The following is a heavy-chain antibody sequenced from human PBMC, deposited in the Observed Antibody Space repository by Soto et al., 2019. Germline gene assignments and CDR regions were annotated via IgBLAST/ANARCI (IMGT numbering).Heavy chain of an antibody. CDR1: GFTFSDYY. J-gene: IGHJ4*02. CDR3: ARAGRQLWASNFED. Sequence: GGSLRLSCAASGFTFSDYYMSWIRQAPGKGLEWVSYISSSSSYTNYADSVKGRFTISRDNAKNSLYLQMNSLRAEDTAVYYCARAGRQLWASNFEDWGQGPPVSVSS. D-gene: IGHD5-18*01. V-gene: IGHV3-11*06. CDR2: ISSSSSYT.